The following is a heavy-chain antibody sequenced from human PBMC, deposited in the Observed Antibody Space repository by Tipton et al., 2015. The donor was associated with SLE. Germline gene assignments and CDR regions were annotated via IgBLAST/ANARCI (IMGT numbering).Heavy chain of an antibody. CDR2: VSGGGGST. D-gene: IGHD2-2*01. CDR3: AKDSPPVEYSSMYYFDY. J-gene: IGHJ4*02. V-gene: IGHV3-23*01. Sequence: SLRLSCAASGFTFNNYAMSWVRQAPGKGLEWVSVVSGGGGSTYYADSVRGRFTISRDNSKNTLYLQMNSLRAEDTAVYYCAKDSPPVEYSSMYYFDYWGQGTLVTVSS. CDR1: GFTFNNYA.